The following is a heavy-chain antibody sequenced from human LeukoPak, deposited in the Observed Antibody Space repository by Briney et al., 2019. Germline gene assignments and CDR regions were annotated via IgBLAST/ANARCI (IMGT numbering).Heavy chain of an antibody. CDR2: INTDGKTT. D-gene: IGHD3-9*01. J-gene: IGHJ6*02. V-gene: IGHV3-74*01. Sequence: GGSLRLSCEASGFTFSDNWMYWVRQAPGKGLVWVSRINTDGKTTSYADSVKGRFTISRDNPKNTLYLQMNILRAEDTGIYYCARAQYYDFTSAGGMDVWGQGTTVTVS. CDR1: GFTFSDNW. CDR3: ARAQYYDFTSAGGMDV.